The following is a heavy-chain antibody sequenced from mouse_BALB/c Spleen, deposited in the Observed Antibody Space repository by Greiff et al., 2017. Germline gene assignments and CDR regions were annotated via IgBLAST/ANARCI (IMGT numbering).Heavy chain of an antibody. CDR1: GFNIKDYY. J-gene: IGHJ4*01. V-gene: IGHV14-4*02. Sequence: EVQLQQSGAELVRSGASVKLSCTASGFNIKDYYMHWVKQRPEQGLEWIGWIDPENGDTEYAPKFQGKATMTADTSSNTAYLQLSSLTSEDTAVYYCNEAPGDYYAMDYWGQGTSVTVSS. CDR3: NEAPGDYYAMDY. CDR2: IDPENGDT.